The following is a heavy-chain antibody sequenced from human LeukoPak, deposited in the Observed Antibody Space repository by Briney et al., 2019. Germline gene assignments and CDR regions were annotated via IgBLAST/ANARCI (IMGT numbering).Heavy chain of an antibody. D-gene: IGHD1-26*01. V-gene: IGHV3-30-3*02. Sequence: PGGSLRLSCAASGFTFSSYAMHWVRQAPGKGLEWVAVISYDGSNKYYADSVKGRFTISRDNSKNTLYLQMNSLRAEDTAVYYCAKYSRGSYFRYYFDYWGQGTLVTVSS. CDR1: GFTFSSYA. CDR2: ISYDGSNK. CDR3: AKYSRGSYFRYYFDY. J-gene: IGHJ4*02.